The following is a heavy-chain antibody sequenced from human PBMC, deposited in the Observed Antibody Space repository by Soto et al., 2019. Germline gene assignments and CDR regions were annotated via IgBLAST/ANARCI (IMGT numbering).Heavy chain of an antibody. CDR3: TRHWLATREFDY. CDR2: ISSSSGHI. V-gene: IGHV3-21*01. CDR1: GFTFSSYS. D-gene: IGHD1-26*01. Sequence: LRLSCAASGFTFSSYSMNWVRQAPGKGLEWVSSISSSSGHIYYADSLKGRFTISRDNAKNSLYLQMNSLRAEDTAVYYCTRHWLATREFDYWGQGTMVTVYS. J-gene: IGHJ4*02.